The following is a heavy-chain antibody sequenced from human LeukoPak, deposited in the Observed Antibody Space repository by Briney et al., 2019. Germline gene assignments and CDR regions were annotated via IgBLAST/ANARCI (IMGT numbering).Heavy chain of an antibody. V-gene: IGHV1-2*02. J-gene: IGHJ5*02. CDR1: GYTFTGYY. CDR2: INPNSGGT. Sequence: ASVKVSCKASGYTFTGYYMHWVRQAPGQGLEWMGWINPNSGGTNYAQKFQGRVTMTRDTSISTAYMELSRLRSDDTAVYYCARDLGSYRIGFDPWGKGTLVTVSS. CDR3: ARDLGSYRIGFDP. D-gene: IGHD3-16*02.